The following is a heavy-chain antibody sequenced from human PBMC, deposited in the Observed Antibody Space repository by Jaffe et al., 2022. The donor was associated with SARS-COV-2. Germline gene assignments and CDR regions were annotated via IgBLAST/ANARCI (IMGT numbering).Heavy chain of an antibody. V-gene: IGHV1-18*01. Sequence: QVQLVQSGAEVKKPGASVKVSCKASGYTFTSYGISWVRQAPGQGLEWMGWISAYNGNTNYAQKLQGRVTMTTDTSTSTAYMELRSLRSDDTAVYYCARGRGDYDSSGYYYVRVGGDYWGQGTLVTVSS. CDR1: GYTFTSYG. CDR3: ARGRGDYDSSGYYYVRVGGDY. CDR2: ISAYNGNT. D-gene: IGHD3-22*01. J-gene: IGHJ4*02.